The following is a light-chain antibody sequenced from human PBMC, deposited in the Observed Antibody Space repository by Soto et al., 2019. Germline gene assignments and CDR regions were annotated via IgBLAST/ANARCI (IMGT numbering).Light chain of an antibody. CDR2: EVS. J-gene: IGLJ2*01. CDR3: SSFPASNNFV. CDR1: SSDIGAHDY. Sequence: QSALTQPPSASGFPGESVTISCTGTSSDIGAHDYVSWYQQHPGRAPKLMIFEVSKRHSGVPDRFSGSKSGNTASLTGSGIQTNDDADYYLSSFPASNNFVFGGGTKLTVL. V-gene: IGLV2-8*01.